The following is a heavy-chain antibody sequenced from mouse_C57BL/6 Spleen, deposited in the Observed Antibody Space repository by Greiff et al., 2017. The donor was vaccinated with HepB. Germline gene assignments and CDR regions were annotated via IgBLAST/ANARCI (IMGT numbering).Heavy chain of an antibody. CDR2: IYPSDGST. J-gene: IGHJ4*01. V-gene: IGHV1-85*01. CDR1: GYTFTSYD. Sequence: QVQLQQSGPELVKPGASVKLSCKASGYTFTSYDINWVKQRPGQGLEWLGWIYPSDGSTKYNEKFKGKGTLNVDSSSSTAYMELHSLTSEDTAVYFCAREDEGYATDYWGQGTSVTVSS. CDR3: AREDEGYATDY.